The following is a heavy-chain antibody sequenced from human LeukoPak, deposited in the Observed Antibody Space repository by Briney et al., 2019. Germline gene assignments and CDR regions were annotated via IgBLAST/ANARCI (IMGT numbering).Heavy chain of an antibody. V-gene: IGHV3-21*04. D-gene: IGHD3-22*01. Sequence: PGGSLRLSCAASGFTFSSYSMNWVRQAPGKGLEWVSSISSSSSYIHYADSVKGRFTISRDNAKNSLYLQMNSLRAEDTAVYYCARRAGDYSHPYDYWGQGTLVTVSS. CDR3: ARRAGDYSHPYDY. CDR2: ISSSSSYI. CDR1: GFTFSSYS. J-gene: IGHJ4*02.